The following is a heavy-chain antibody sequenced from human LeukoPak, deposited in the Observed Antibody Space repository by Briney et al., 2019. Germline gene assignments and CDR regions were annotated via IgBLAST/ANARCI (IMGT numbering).Heavy chain of an antibody. Sequence: SETLSLTCAVYGGSFSGYYWSWIRQPPGKGLEWIGEINHSGSTNYNPSLKSRVTISVDTSKNQFSLKLSSVTAADTAVYYCARGIGIRHGYSYGGVFDYWGQGTLVTVSS. V-gene: IGHV4-34*01. D-gene: IGHD5-18*01. CDR1: GGSFSGYY. CDR3: ARGIGIRHGYSYGGVFDY. CDR2: INHSGST. J-gene: IGHJ4*02.